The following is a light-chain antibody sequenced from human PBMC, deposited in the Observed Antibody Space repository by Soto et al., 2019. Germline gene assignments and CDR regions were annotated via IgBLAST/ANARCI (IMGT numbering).Light chain of an antibody. CDR1: QDISNY. CDR3: QQYDNPRDT. CDR2: DAS. J-gene: IGKJ4*01. Sequence: DIQMTQSPSSLSASVGDRVTITCQASQDISNYLNWYQQKPGKAPKLLIYDASNLETGVPSRFSGSGSGTDFTFTISSLQPEDTATYYCQQYDNPRDTFGGGTKVEIK. V-gene: IGKV1-33*01.